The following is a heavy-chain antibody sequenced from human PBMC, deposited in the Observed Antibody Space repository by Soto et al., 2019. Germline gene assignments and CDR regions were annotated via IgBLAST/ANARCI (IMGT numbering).Heavy chain of an antibody. CDR3: ARGQVVAAQH. V-gene: IGHV4-39*01. J-gene: IGHJ4*02. CDR1: GGSISNITYY. Sequence: PSETLSLTCTVSGGSISNITYYWGWIRQPPGKGLEWIGSIYFSGSTYYSPSLKSRVSISVDTSKNQFSLKLNSVTAADTAVYYCARGQVVAAQHWGQGTLVTVSS. CDR2: IYFSGST. D-gene: IGHD2-15*01.